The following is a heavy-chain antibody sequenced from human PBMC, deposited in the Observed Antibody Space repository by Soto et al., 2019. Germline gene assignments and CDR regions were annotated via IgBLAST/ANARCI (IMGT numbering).Heavy chain of an antibody. J-gene: IGHJ6*02. CDR1: GFTFGDYA. Sequence: QSGGSLRLSCTASGFTFGDYAMSWVRQAPGKGLEWVGFIRSKAYGGTTEYAASVKGRFTISRDDSKSIAYLQMNSLKTEDTAVYYCTRENSSGWYEIRYYYYGMAVWGQGTTVTVSS. V-gene: IGHV3-49*04. CDR2: IRSKAYGGTT. CDR3: TRENSSGWYEIRYYYYGMAV. D-gene: IGHD6-19*01.